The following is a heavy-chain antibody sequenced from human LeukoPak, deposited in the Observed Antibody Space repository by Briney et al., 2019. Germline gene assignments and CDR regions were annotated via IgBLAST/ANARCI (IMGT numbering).Heavy chain of an antibody. Sequence: SQTLSLTCTVSGGSISSGNYYWSWIRQPPGKGLEWIGYIYYSGSTYYNTSLKSRVTISVDTSKNQFSLKLSSVTDADTAVYYCARGKSYSNWFDPWGQGTLVTVSS. CDR1: GGSISSGNYY. CDR2: IYYSGST. D-gene: IGHD3-10*01. J-gene: IGHJ5*02. V-gene: IGHV4-30-4*08. CDR3: ARGKSYSNWFDP.